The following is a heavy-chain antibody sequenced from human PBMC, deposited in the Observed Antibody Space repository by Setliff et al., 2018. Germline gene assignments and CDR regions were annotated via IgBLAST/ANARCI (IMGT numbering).Heavy chain of an antibody. J-gene: IGHJ4*02. Sequence: ASVKVSCKAYGYTFSRNYITWVRQAPGRGLEWMGWISGYNGDTNYAQKFQGRVTLTTDTSTSTAYMELRSLTSDDSAFYYCARAPSVELVTIRTNSWFTYWGQGTLVTAPQ. CDR1: GYTFSRNY. CDR3: ARAPSVELVTIRTNSWFTY. V-gene: IGHV1-18*01. CDR2: ISGYNGDT. D-gene: IGHD5-18*01.